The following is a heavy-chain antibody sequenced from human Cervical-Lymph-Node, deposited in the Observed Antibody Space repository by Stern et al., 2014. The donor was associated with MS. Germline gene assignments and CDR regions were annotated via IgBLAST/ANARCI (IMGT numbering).Heavy chain of an antibody. CDR1: GYTFTNNW. J-gene: IGHJ6*02. CDR3: ARPPPRRKWDDPNYGMDV. CDR2: IYPDDSDI. D-gene: IGHD1-1*01. V-gene: IGHV5-51*03. Sequence: VQLVQSGAEVKKPGESLKISCKGSGYTFTNNWIAWVRQMPGKGLEWMGIIYPDDSDIRYSPSLQGQVTISADQSVSTAYLQWSSLKPADSAVYYCARPPPRRKWDDPNYGMDVWGQGTTVTVSS.